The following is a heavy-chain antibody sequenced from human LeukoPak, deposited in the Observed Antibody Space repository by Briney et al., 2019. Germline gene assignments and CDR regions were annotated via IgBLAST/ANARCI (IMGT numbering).Heavy chain of an antibody. D-gene: IGHD6-13*01. CDR2: IYYSGST. CDR3: ARQWSSSWYSRWFDP. CDR1: GGSISSSSYY. Sequence: SETLSLTCTVSGGSISSSSYYWGWIRQPPGKGLEWIGSIYYSGSTHYNPSLKSRVTISVDTSKNQFSLKLSSVTAADTAVYYCARQWSSSWYSRWFDPWGQGTLVTVSS. V-gene: IGHV4-39*01. J-gene: IGHJ5*02.